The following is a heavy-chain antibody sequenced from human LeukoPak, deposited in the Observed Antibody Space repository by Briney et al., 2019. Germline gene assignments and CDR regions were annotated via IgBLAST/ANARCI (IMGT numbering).Heavy chain of an antibody. V-gene: IGHV3-64D*09. D-gene: IGHD2-8*01. Sequence: PGGSLRLSCLASGFTLTTYAMYWVRQAPGKGLEYVSAITGNGGTAYYADSVKGRFTISRDNSENTLYLQMSSLRAEDTAVYYCVKSPPGEIVLMVYGTEWGQGTLVTVPS. CDR2: ITGNGGTA. CDR1: GFTLTTYA. CDR3: VKSPPGEIVLMVYGTE. J-gene: IGHJ4*02.